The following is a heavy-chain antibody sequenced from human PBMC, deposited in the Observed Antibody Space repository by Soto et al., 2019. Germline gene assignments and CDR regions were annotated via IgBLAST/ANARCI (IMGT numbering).Heavy chain of an antibody. CDR3: AREGTGYSGSYNDAFDI. CDR2: IIPIFGTA. Sequence: SVKVSCKACGDTFTGYYMHWVRQAPGQGLEWMGGIIPIFGTANYAQKFQDRVTITADESTSTAYMELSSLRSEDTAVYYCAREGTGYSGSYNDAFDIWGQGTMVTVSS. J-gene: IGHJ3*02. V-gene: IGHV1-69*13. D-gene: IGHD1-26*01. CDR1: GDTFTGYY.